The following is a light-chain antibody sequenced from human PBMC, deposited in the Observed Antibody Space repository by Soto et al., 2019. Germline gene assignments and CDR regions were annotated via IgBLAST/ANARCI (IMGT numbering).Light chain of an antibody. CDR2: GNN. J-gene: IGLJ3*02. Sequence: QAVVTQPPSVSGAPGQRVTISCTGSRSNIGAGYDVHWYKQLPGTSPQLLIYGNNNRPSGVPDRFSASTSGTSASLAITGLQAEDEADYYCQSYDNSLSGSRVFGGGTKVTVL. CDR3: QSYDNSLSGSRV. CDR1: RSNIGAGYD. V-gene: IGLV1-40*01.